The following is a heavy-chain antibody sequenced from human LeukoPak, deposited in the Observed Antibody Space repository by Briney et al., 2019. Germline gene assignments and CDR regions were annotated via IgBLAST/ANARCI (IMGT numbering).Heavy chain of an antibody. Sequence: GGSLRLSCAASGFTLSTYGMHWVRQVPGKGLEWVTFIRYDGNNKYYTDSVKGRFTISRDNSKNTLYLQMNSLRAEDTGVYCCAKDGYSYGFDPWGQGTPVTVSS. CDR2: IRYDGNNK. J-gene: IGHJ5*02. V-gene: IGHV3-30*02. CDR1: GFTLSTYG. CDR3: AKDGYSYGFDP. D-gene: IGHD5-18*01.